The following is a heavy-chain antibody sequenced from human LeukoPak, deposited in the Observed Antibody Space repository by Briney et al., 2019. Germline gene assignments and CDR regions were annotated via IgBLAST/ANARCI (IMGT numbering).Heavy chain of an antibody. D-gene: IGHD6-13*01. CDR2: ISAYNGNT. V-gene: IGHV1-18*01. Sequence: ASVKVSCKASGYTFTSYGISWVRQAPGQGLEWMGWISAYNGNTNYAQKLQGRVTMTTDTSTSTAYMELRSLRSDDTAVYYCARDFGSSSWYGGFDYWGQGTLVTVSS. J-gene: IGHJ4*02. CDR1: GYTFTSYG. CDR3: ARDFGSSSWYGGFDY.